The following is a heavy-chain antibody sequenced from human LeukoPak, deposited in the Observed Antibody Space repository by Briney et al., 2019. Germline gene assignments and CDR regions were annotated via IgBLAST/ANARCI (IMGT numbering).Heavy chain of an antibody. V-gene: IGHV5-51*01. Sequence: GESLKISCKGSGYSFTSYWIGWVRPMPGKDLEWMGIIYPGDSDTRYSPSFQGQVTISADKSISTAYLQWSSLKASDTAMYYCARRPFYYDSSGYLPPNAFDIWGQGTMVTVSS. D-gene: IGHD3-22*01. CDR3: ARRPFYYDSSGYLPPNAFDI. CDR1: GYSFTSYW. J-gene: IGHJ3*02. CDR2: IYPGDSDT.